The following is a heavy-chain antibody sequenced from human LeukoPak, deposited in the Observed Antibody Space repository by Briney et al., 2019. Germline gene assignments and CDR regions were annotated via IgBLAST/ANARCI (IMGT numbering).Heavy chain of an antibody. CDR2: IRYGGNNK. D-gene: IGHD3-9*01. CDR1: GFTFSSYG. CDR3: AKDLIAWSYYYHMDV. V-gene: IGHV3-30*02. J-gene: IGHJ6*03. Sequence: GGSLRLSCAASGFTFSSYGMHWVRQAPDKGLEWVAFIRYGGNNKYYADSVKGRFTISRDNSKNTLYLQMNSLRAEDTAVYYCAKDLIAWSYYYHMDVWGSGTPVTVSS.